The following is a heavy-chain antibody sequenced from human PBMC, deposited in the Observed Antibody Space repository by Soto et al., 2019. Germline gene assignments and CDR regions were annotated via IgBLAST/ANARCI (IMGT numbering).Heavy chain of an antibody. V-gene: IGHV1-69*06. CDR1: GGTFSSYA. J-gene: IGHJ4*02. D-gene: IGHD2-8*01. CDR3: ASWGYCTNGVCSDY. Sequence: SVKVSCKASGGTFSSYAISWVRQAPGQGLEWMGGIIPIFGTANYAQKFQGRVTITADKSTSTAYMELSSPRSEDTAVYYCASWGYCTNGVCSDYWGQGTLVTVSS. CDR2: IIPIFGTA.